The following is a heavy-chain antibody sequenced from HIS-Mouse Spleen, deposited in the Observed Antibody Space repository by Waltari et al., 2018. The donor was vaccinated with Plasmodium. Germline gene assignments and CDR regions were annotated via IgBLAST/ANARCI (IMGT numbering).Heavy chain of an antibody. J-gene: IGHJ3*02. CDR3: ARDPKQLGSAFDI. CDR2: INPNSGGT. CDR1: GYTFTGYF. Sequence: QVQLVQSGAEVKKPGASVKVSCKASGYTFTGYFMHWVRQAPGQGLEWMGWINPNSGGTNYAQRFQGRVTMTRETSISTAYMELSRLRSDDTAVYYCARDPKQLGSAFDIWGQGTMVTVSS. D-gene: IGHD7-27*01. V-gene: IGHV1-2*02.